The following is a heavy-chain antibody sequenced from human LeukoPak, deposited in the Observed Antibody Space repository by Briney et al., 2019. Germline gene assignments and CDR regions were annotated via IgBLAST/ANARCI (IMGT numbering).Heavy chain of an antibody. CDR2: ITSSSYI. V-gene: IGHV3-21*01. Sequence: GGSLRLSCAASGFTFSSYTMNWVRQAPGKGLEWVSSITSSSYIYYADSLKGRFTISRDNAKNSLYLQMNSLRAEDTAVYYCARDNGDSRRFYYYGMDVWGHGTTVTVSS. D-gene: IGHD4-17*01. J-gene: IGHJ6*02. CDR3: ARDNGDSRRFYYYGMDV. CDR1: GFTFSSYT.